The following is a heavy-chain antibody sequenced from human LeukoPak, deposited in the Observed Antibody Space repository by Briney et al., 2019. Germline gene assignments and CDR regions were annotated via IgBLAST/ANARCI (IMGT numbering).Heavy chain of an antibody. CDR1: GFTFSSYE. V-gene: IGHV3-48*03. Sequence: GGSLRLSCAASGFTFSSYEMNWVRQAPGKGLEWVSYISSSSSTIYYADSVKGRFTISRDNAKYSLYLQMNSLRAEDTAVYYCAELGITMIGGVWGKGTTVTISS. CDR2: ISSSSSTI. D-gene: IGHD3-10*02. J-gene: IGHJ6*04. CDR3: AELGITMIGGV.